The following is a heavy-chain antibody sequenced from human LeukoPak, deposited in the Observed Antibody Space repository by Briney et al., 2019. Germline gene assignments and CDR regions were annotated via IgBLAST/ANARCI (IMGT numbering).Heavy chain of an antibody. D-gene: IGHD5-12*01. J-gene: IGHJ4*02. V-gene: IGHV3-23*01. Sequence: GGSLRLSCAASGFTFSSYAMSWVRQAPGKGLEWVSAISGSGGSTYYADSVKGRFTISRDNTKNTLYLQMNSLRAEDTAVYYCAKVGHIVATICYSDYWGQGTLVTVSS. CDR2: ISGSGGST. CDR1: GFTFSSYA. CDR3: AKVGHIVATICYSDY.